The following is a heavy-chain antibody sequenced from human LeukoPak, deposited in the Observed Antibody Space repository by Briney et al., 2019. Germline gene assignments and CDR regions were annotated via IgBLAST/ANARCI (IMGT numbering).Heavy chain of an antibody. CDR1: GITVSSNY. V-gene: IGHV3-66*02. CDR3: ARRWWCSSTRRLGGFDY. D-gene: IGHD2-2*01. J-gene: IGHJ4*02. CDR2: IYSGGST. Sequence: GGSLRLSCAASGITVSSNYMSWVRQAPGKGLEWVSVIYSGGSTYYADSVKGRFTISRDNSKNTLYLQMNILRADDKALYYCARRWWCSSTRRLGGFDYWGQGTLVTVSS.